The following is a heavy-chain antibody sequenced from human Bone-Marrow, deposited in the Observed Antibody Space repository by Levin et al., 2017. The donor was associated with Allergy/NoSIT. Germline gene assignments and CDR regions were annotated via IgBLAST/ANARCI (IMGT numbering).Heavy chain of an antibody. CDR2: ILYDGSNT. Sequence: SCAASGFTFTTYPLHWVRQAPGKGLEWVALILYDGSNTYYADSVKGRFTISRENAKNTLYLQMNSVRAEDTAVYYCARDQGYRYGHSFDNWGQGTLVTVSS. D-gene: IGHD5-18*01. V-gene: IGHV3-30-3*01. CDR3: ARDQGYRYGHSFDN. J-gene: IGHJ4*02. CDR1: GFTFTTYP.